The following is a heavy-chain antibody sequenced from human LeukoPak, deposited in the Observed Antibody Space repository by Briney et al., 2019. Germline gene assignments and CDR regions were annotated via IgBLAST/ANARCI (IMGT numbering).Heavy chain of an antibody. CDR2: IYSGGGST. J-gene: IGHJ4*02. D-gene: IGHD3-10*01. Sequence: GGSLRLSCAASGFTVSYNYMSWVRQAPGKGLEWVSSIYSGGGSTYYADSVKGRFTISRDDSKNTLFLQMNSLRAEDAAVYYCTRSPYDTSDLYYKVAYFDYWGQGTLVTVSS. V-gene: IGHV3-53*01. CDR3: TRSPYDTSDLYYKVAYFDY. CDR1: GFTVSYNY.